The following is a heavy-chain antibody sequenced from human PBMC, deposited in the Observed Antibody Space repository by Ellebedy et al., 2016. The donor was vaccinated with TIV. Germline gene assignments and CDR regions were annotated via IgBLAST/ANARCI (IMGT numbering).Heavy chain of an antibody. CDR3: ALCSPDTAMVIDY. V-gene: IGHV4-30-2*05. D-gene: IGHD5-18*01. CDR1: GGSISSGGYS. CDR2: IYYSGST. J-gene: IGHJ4*02. Sequence: MPSETLSLTCAVSGGSISSGGYSWSWIRQPQGKGLEWIGYIYYSGSTYYNPSLKSRVTISVDTSKNQFSLKLSSVTAADTAVYYCALCSPDTAMVIDYWGQGTLVTVSS.